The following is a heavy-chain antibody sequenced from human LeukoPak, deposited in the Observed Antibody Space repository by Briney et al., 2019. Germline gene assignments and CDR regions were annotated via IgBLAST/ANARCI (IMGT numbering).Heavy chain of an antibody. D-gene: IGHD4-23*01. V-gene: IGHV4-34*01. CDR3: ATDFDYGGNSGGFDY. J-gene: IGHJ4*02. Sequence: SETLSLTCAVYGGSFSGYYWSWIRQPPGKGLEWIGEINHSGSTNYNPSLKSRVTISVDTSKNQFSLKLSSVTAADTAVYYCATDFDYGGNSGGFDYWGQGTLVTVSS. CDR1: GGSFSGYY. CDR2: INHSGST.